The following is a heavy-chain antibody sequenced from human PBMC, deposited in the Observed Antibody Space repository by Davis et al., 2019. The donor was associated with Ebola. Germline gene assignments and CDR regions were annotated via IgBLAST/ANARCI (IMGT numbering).Heavy chain of an antibody. Sequence: SVKVSCKASGGTFSRYAITWVRQAPGQGLEWMGGIIPIFGTTAYAQKFQGRVTITADESTSTAYMELSSLRSEDTAVYYCAREYCTNGVCYPPSFDYWGQGTLVTVSS. D-gene: IGHD2-8*01. CDR2: IIPIFGTT. J-gene: IGHJ4*02. CDR1: GGTFSRYA. CDR3: AREYCTNGVCYPPSFDY. V-gene: IGHV1-69*13.